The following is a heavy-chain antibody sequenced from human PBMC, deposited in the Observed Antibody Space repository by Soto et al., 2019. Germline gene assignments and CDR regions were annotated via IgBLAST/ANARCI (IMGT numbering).Heavy chain of an antibody. Sequence: SETLSLTCAVSGGSVSSGSYYWSWIRRPPGKGLEWIGYIYYSGSTNYNPSLKSRVTISVDTSKNQFSLKLSSVTAADTAVYYCARESSDWYYGMDVWGQGTTVTVSS. V-gene: IGHV4-61*01. CDR1: GGSVSSGSYY. J-gene: IGHJ6*02. CDR2: IYYSGST. CDR3: ARESSDWYYGMDV. D-gene: IGHD3-9*01.